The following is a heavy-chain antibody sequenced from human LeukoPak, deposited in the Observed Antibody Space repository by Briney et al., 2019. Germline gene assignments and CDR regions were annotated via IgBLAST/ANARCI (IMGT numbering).Heavy chain of an antibody. V-gene: IGHV4-39*07. D-gene: IGHD6-13*01. CDR1: GGSISSSGYY. J-gene: IGHJ6*02. CDR2: VDYTGIT. CDR3: ARGGGSWYYYYGMDV. Sequence: SETLSLTCTVSGGSISSSGYYWGWIRQPPGKGLEWIGSVDYTGITSHSPSLKSRVTISVDTSKNQFSLKLSSVTAADTAVYYCARGGGSWYYYYGMDVWGQGTTVTVSS.